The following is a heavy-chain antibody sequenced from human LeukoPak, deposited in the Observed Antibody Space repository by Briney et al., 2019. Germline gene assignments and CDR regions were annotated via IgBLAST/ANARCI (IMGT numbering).Heavy chain of an antibody. D-gene: IGHD1-1*01. Sequence: SQTLSLTCTVSGGSISSGSYYWSWIRQPAGKGLEWIGRIYTSGSTNYNPSLKSRVTISVDTSKNQFSLKLSSVTAADTAVYYCARAPPYSGTPDYWGQGTLVTVYS. CDR2: IYTSGST. CDR1: GGSISSGSYY. CDR3: ARAPPYSGTPDY. J-gene: IGHJ4*01. V-gene: IGHV4-61*02.